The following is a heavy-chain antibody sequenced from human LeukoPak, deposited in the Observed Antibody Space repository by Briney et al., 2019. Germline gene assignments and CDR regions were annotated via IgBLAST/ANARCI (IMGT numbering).Heavy chain of an antibody. CDR1: GYTFTSHY. D-gene: IGHD2/OR15-2a*01. CDR3: AREASSNDAFDV. J-gene: IGHJ3*01. V-gene: IGHV1-46*01. Sequence: ASVKVSCRASGYTFTSHYMHWVRQAPGQGLEWMGIINPSGPSTTYSQQFPGRVTMTRDTPTNTVYMALSTLTSEDTAVYYCAREASSNDAFDVWGQGTVVTVSS. CDR2: INPSGPST.